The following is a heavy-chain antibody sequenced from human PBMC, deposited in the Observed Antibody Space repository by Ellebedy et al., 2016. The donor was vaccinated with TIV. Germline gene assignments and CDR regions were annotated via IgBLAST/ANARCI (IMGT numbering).Heavy chain of an antibody. CDR3: ARGKRTVVVVATQSLHY. D-gene: IGHD2-15*01. CDR2: INAGNGNT. Sequence: AASVKVSCKASGYTFTSYAMHWVRQAPGQRLEWMGWINAGNGNTKYSQKFQGRVTITRDTSASTAYMELSSLRSEDTAVCYCARGKRTVVVVATQSLHYWGQGTLVTVSS. V-gene: IGHV1-3*01. CDR1: GYTFTSYA. J-gene: IGHJ4*02.